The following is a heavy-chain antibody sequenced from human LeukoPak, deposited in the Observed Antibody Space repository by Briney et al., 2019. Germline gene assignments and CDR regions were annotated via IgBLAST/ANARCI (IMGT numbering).Heavy chain of an antibody. CDR2: IYYSGST. CDR1: GGSISSYY. J-gene: IGHJ6*03. Sequence: PSETLSLTCSVSGGSISSYYWSWIRQPPGKGLEWIGYIYYSGSTNYTPSLKSRVTISVDTSKNQFSLKLSSVTAADTAVYYCARPAVAASGDYYYMDVWGQGTTVTVSS. CDR3: ARPAVAASGDYYYMDV. D-gene: IGHD6-19*01. V-gene: IGHV4-59*01.